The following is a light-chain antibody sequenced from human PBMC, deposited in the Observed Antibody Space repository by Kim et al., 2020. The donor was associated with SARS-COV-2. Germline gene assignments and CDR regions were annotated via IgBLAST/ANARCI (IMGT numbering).Light chain of an antibody. CDR3: QSFDSSTWV. CDR2: EDD. J-gene: IGLJ3*02. V-gene: IGLV6-57*01. Sequence: GKTVTITCTPDSGTIARNFVQWFQQRPGSSPTTVIFEDDRRPSGVPDRFSGSVDVSSNAASLTISGLKTEDEADYYCQSFDSSTWVFGGGTKVAVL. CDR1: SGTIARNF.